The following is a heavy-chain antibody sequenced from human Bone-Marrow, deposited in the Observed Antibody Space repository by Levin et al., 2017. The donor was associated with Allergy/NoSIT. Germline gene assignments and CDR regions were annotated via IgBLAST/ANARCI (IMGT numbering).Heavy chain of an antibody. V-gene: IGHV3-30*19. D-gene: IGHD2-8*02. J-gene: IGHJ4*02. CDR2: ISYAGTNK. CDR3: ARARHCPEGNVFNY. Sequence: RSGGSLRLSCAASRGTFSTYDMHWVRQAPGKGLERVAVISYAGTNKYYADSVKGRFTISRDNSKNTLYLQMNSLRAEDTAVYYCARARHCPEGNVFNYWGQGTLVTVSS. CDR1: RGTFSTYD.